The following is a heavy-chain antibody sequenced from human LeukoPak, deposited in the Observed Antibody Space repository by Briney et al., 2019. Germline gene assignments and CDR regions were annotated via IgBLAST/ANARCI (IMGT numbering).Heavy chain of an antibody. V-gene: IGHV3-53*01. CDR3: ARGDDYGGAWYYFDY. Sequence: GGSLRLSCAASGFIVSSNYMNWGRQAPGKGLEWVSVIYSGGSTYYADSVKGRFTISRDNSKNTLFLQMNSLRAEDTAEYYCARGDDYGGAWYYFDYWGQGTLVTVSS. CDR1: GFIVSSNY. D-gene: IGHD4-23*01. CDR2: IYSGGST. J-gene: IGHJ4*02.